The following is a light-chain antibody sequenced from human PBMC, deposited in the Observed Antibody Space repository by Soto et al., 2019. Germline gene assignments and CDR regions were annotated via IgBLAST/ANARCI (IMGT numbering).Light chain of an antibody. Sequence: DIQMTQSPSSLSASVGDRVTITCRASQGISNYLAWYQQKPGKVPKLLIYAASTLPSGVPSRFSGSGSGTDLTFTVTSLQPEDVATYYRQKYNSAPPAFGQGTKVEI. V-gene: IGKV1-27*01. CDR3: QKYNSAPPA. J-gene: IGKJ1*01. CDR1: QGISNY. CDR2: AAS.